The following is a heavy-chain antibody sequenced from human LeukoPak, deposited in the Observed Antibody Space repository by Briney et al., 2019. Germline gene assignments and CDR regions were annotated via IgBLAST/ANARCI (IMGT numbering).Heavy chain of an antibody. V-gene: IGHV4-39*07. CDR2: IYYSGST. CDR3: ARDDSSSSLSGFDY. Sequence: SETLSLTCTVSGGSISSSSYYWGWIRQPPGKGLEWIGSIYYSGSTYYNPSLKSRVTISVDTSKNQFSLKLSPVTAADTAVYYCARDDSSSSLSGFDYWGQGTLVTVSS. D-gene: IGHD6-6*01. CDR1: GGSISSSSYY. J-gene: IGHJ4*02.